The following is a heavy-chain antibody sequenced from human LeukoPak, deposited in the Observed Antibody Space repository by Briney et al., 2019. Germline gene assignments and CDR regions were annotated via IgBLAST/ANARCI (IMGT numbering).Heavy chain of an antibody. J-gene: IGHJ4*02. Sequence: GRSLRLSCAASGFTFSSYSMNWVRQAPGKGLEWVSSISGISTYIYYADSVKGRFTISRDNAKNSLYLQMNSLRAEDTAVYYCSREDAADYYFDYWGQGTLVTVSS. D-gene: IGHD6-13*01. CDR3: SREDAADYYFDY. CDR2: ISGISTYI. V-gene: IGHV3-21*01. CDR1: GFTFSSYS.